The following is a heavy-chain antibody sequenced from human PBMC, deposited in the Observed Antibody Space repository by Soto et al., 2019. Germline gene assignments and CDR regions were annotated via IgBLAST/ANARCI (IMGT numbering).Heavy chain of an antibody. D-gene: IGHD3-10*01. CDR1: VITFGSRA. V-gene: IGHV3-23*01. CDR2: ITDSGGDA. Sequence: PRWSLRLSCVASVITFGSRAMSWVRQAPGEGLEWVSTITDSGGDAKYADSVRGRFAISRDNSKKTLYLQMSSLTAEDSAIYYCARGSTDSYPGSRIFDFWGRGTLVTVSS. CDR3: ARGSTDSYPGSRIFDF. J-gene: IGHJ4*02.